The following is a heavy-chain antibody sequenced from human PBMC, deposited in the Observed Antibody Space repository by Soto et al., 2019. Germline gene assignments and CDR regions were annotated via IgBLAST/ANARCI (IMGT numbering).Heavy chain of an antibody. V-gene: IGHV1-2*02. D-gene: IGHD6-19*01. CDR3: ARGAVAGTRVDYYYYGMDV. Sequence: ASVKVSCKASGYTCTGYYMHWVLQAPGQGLEWMGWINPNSGGTNYAQKFQGRVTMTRDTSISTAYMELSRLRSDDTAVYYCARGAVAGTRVDYYYYGMDVWGQGTTVTVSS. J-gene: IGHJ6*02. CDR2: INPNSGGT. CDR1: GYTCTGYY.